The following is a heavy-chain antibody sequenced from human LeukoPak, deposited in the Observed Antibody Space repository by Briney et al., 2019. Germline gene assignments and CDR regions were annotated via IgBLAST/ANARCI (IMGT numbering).Heavy chain of an antibody. J-gene: IGHJ1*01. CDR2: ISGSGGST. CDR1: GFTFSSYA. CDR3: AKEEVEVVAATIAEDFQH. D-gene: IGHD2-15*01. V-gene: IGHV3-23*01. Sequence: GGSLRLSCAASGFTFSSYAMSWVRQAPGKGLEWVSAISGSGGSTYYADSVKGRFTISRDNSKNTLYLQMNSLRAEDTAVYYCAKEEVEVVAATIAEDFQHWGQGTLVTVSS.